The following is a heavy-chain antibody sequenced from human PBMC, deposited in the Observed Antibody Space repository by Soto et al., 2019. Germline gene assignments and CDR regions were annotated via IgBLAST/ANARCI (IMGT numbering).Heavy chain of an antibody. D-gene: IGHD1-1*01. CDR2: INPNNGAT. CDR1: RYIFTAYF. J-gene: IGHJ5*02. Sequence: QVQLVQSGAEVKKPGASVKVSCKAPRYIFTAYFMHWVRQAPGQGLEWMGWINPNNGATDYGLSFQGRVTMTRDASISTAYMELSSLRSDDTAVYYCASHDPGARFDPWGQGTLVIVSS. V-gene: IGHV1-2*02. CDR3: ASHDPGARFDP.